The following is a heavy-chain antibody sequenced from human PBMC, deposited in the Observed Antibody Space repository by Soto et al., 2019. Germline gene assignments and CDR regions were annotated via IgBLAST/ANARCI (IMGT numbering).Heavy chain of an antibody. Sequence: GESLKISCKGSGYSFTSYWIGWVRQMPGKGLEWMGIIYPGDSDTRYSPSFKGRVPISADKSFSTAYLQWSSLKASDTAMYYCARLPEWGMVSSGGMDVWGQGTTVTVSS. CDR2: IYPGDSDT. D-gene: IGHD3-16*01. V-gene: IGHV5-51*01. CDR3: ARLPEWGMVSSGGMDV. CDR1: GYSFTSYW. J-gene: IGHJ6*02.